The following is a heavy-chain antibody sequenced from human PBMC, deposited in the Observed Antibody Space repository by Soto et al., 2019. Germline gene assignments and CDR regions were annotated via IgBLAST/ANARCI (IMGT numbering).Heavy chain of an antibody. CDR2: INSDGSST. V-gene: IGHV3-74*01. Sequence: PGGSLRLSCAASGFTFSSYWMHWVRQAPGKGLVWVSRINSDGSSTSYADSVKGRFTISRDNAKNTLYLQMNSLRAEDTAVYYCARGDITIFGVALSYFDYWGQGTLVTVSS. D-gene: IGHD3-3*01. CDR1: GFTFSSYW. J-gene: IGHJ4*02. CDR3: ARGDITIFGVALSYFDY.